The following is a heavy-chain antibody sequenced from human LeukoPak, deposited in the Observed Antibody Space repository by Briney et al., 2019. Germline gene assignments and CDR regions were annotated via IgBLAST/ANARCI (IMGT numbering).Heavy chain of an antibody. CDR1: GYTFTSYG. CDR2: ISAYNGNT. CDR3: AALRESGSYRPFDY. Sequence: ASVKVSCKASGYTFTSYGISWVRQAPGQGLEWMGWISAYNGNTNYAQKLQGRVTMTTDSSTSTAYMELRSLRSDDTAVYYCAALRESGSYRPFDYWGQGTLVTVSS. V-gene: IGHV1-18*01. D-gene: IGHD3-10*01. J-gene: IGHJ4*02.